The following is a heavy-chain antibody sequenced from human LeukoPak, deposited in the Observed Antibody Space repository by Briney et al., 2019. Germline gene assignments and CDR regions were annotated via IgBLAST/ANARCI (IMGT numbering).Heavy chain of an antibody. CDR3: ATVVSARFLEWLPSYYFDY. D-gene: IGHD3-3*01. V-gene: IGHV1-24*01. CDR2: FDPEDGET. Sequence: ASVTVSCKVSGYTLTELSMHWVRQAPGKGLEWMGGFDPEDGETIYAQKFQGRVTMTEDTSTDTAYMELSSLRSEDTAVYYCATVVSARFLEWLPSYYFDYWGQGTLVTVSS. CDR1: GYTLTELS. J-gene: IGHJ4*02.